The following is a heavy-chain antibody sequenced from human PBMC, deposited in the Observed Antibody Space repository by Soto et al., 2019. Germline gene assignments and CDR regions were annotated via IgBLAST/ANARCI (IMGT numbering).Heavy chain of an antibody. D-gene: IGHD2-21*02. Sequence: PSETLSLTCTVSGGSISSYYWGWIRQPAGKGLEWIGRIYSSGSTKYDPSLKSRVTMSVDTSKNQFSLKLNSVTAADTAVYYCARDKRCGGDCYIFDYWGQGTLVTVSS. CDR3: ARDKRCGGDCYIFDY. CDR2: IYSSGST. J-gene: IGHJ4*02. CDR1: GGSISSYY. V-gene: IGHV4-4*07.